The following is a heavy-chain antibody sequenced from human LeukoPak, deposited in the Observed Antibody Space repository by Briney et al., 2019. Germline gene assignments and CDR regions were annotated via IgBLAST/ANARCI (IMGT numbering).Heavy chain of an antibody. J-gene: IGHJ4*02. CDR3: ARDQGDDY. CDR2: VFPIFGTP. Sequence: EASVKASCKASGGTFSNYAINWVRQAPGQGLEWMGRVFPIFGTPNYAQKFQGRVTFTADKSTSTAYMELSSLTSEDTAVYYCARDQGDDYWGQGTLVTVSS. D-gene: IGHD3-10*01. CDR1: GGTFSNYA. V-gene: IGHV1-69*06.